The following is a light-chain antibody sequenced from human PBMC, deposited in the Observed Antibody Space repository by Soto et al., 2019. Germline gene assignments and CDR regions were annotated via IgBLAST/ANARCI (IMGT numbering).Light chain of an antibody. CDR3: QTWGTGSWV. CDR2: LNSDGSH. V-gene: IGLV4-69*01. CDR1: SGHSSDA. J-gene: IGLJ3*02. Sequence: QPVLTQSPSASASLGASVKLTCTLSSGHSSDAIAWHQQQPEKGPRYLMKLNSDGSHSKGDGIPDRFSGSSSGAERYLTISGVQSEDEADYYCQTWGTGSWVFGGGTKLTVL.